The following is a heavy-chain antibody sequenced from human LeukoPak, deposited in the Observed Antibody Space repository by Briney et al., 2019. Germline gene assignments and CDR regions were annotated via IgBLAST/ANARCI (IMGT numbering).Heavy chain of an antibody. V-gene: IGHV3-20*04. CDR3: ARRAGYCGSTSCSFDY. J-gene: IGHJ4*02. Sequence: GGSLRLSCAASGFTFDNYGMSWVRQAPGKGLEWVSGINWNGGSTGYADSVKGRFTISRDNAKNSLYLRMNSLRAEDTALYYCARRAGYCGSTSCSFDYWGQGTLVTVSS. D-gene: IGHD2-2*01. CDR1: GFTFDNYG. CDR2: INWNGGST.